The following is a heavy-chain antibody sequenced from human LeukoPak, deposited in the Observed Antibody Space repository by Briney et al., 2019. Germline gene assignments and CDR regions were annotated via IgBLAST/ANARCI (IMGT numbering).Heavy chain of an antibody. J-gene: IGHJ5*02. CDR3: ARDGAAVAYNWFDP. CDR2: IKQDGSEK. Sequence: GGSLRLSCAASGFTFSSYWMSWVRQAPGKGLEWVANIKQDGSEKYYVDSVKGRFTISRDNAKNSLYLQMNSLRAEDTAVYYCARDGAAVAYNWFDPWGQGTLVTVSS. D-gene: IGHD6-19*01. V-gene: IGHV3-7*03. CDR1: GFTFSSYW.